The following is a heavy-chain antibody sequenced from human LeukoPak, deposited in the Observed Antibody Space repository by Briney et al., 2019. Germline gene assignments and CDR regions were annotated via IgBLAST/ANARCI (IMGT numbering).Heavy chain of an antibody. Sequence: GGSLRLSCAASGFTFSNYAMRWVRQAPGKGLEWVSGISGSGDSTYYADSVKGRFTISRDNSKNTLYLQMNSLRAEDTAIYYCARRSGIAVAGAFDYWGQGTLVTVSS. CDR3: ARRSGIAVAGAFDY. D-gene: IGHD6-19*01. CDR2: ISGSGDST. V-gene: IGHV3-23*01. CDR1: GFTFSNYA. J-gene: IGHJ4*02.